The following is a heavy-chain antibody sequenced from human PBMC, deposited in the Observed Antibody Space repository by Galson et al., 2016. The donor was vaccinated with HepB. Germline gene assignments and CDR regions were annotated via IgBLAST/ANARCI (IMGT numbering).Heavy chain of an antibody. D-gene: IGHD3-9*01. J-gene: IGHJ1*01. CDR2: ISGHSGKT. CDR3: ARGGFDILTA. Sequence: SVKVSCKASGYRFIDSGINWVRQAPGQGLEWMGWISGHSGKTHFAEEFQGRLTMSTDTSTSTAYMDLRTLTSDDTAMYYCARGGFDILTARGQGTLVIVSS. CDR1: GYRFIDSG. V-gene: IGHV1-18*01.